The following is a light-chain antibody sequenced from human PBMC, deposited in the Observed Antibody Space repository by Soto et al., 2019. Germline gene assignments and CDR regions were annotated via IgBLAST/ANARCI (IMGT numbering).Light chain of an antibody. CDR2: DAS. V-gene: IGKV1-33*01. CDR3: QQYDILPIT. CDR1: QDINIY. Sequence: DIQMTQSPSSLLATVGDRVTIPCQATQDINIYLNWYQQKTGQAPNLLIYDASNLEIGVPSRFSGSGSGTHFTFTISRLQTEDIGTYYCQQYDILPITFGRGTRLEIK. J-gene: IGKJ5*01.